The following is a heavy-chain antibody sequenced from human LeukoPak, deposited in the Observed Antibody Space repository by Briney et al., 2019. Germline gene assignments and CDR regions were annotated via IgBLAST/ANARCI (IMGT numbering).Heavy chain of an antibody. V-gene: IGHV1-2*02. CDR1: GYTFTGYC. Sequence: ASVKVCCKTSGYTFTGYCLHWVRQAPGQGLEWMGRNDPDSGGTHYAQKFQVRVTVTRDTSITTVYMELSGLTSDDTAVYYCARVPGPYTTSRFDSWGQGTLVTVSS. CDR3: ARVPGPYTTSRFDS. J-gene: IGHJ4*02. CDR2: NDPDSGGT. D-gene: IGHD2-2*02.